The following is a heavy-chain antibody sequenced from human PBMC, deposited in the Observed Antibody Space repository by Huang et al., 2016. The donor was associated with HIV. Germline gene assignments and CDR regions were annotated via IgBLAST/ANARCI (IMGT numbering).Heavy chain of an antibody. Sequence: EVQLVESGGGVVRPGGFLRLSCAASGFPFDGHAMTWVRQASGKGLEGVSGINGKGGSTSYRDSVKGRFIISRDNPKKSLYLQMNSLRAEDTALFYCARGDLRRRAFDIWGQGTMVTVFS. V-gene: IGHV3-20*04. J-gene: IGHJ3*02. CDR3: ARGDLRRRAFDI. CDR2: INGKGGST. D-gene: IGHD2-21*02. CDR1: GFPFDGHA.